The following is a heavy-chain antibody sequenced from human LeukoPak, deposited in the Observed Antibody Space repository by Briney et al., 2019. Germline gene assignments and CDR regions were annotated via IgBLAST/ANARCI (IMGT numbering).Heavy chain of an antibody. CDR3: ARDRWAAAGTGWFDP. Sequence: SVKVSCKASGGTFSSYAISWVRQAPGQGLEWMGRIIPILGIANYAQKFQGRVTITADESTSTAYMELSSQRSEDTAVYYCARDRWAAAGTGWFDPWGQGTLVTVSS. V-gene: IGHV1-69*04. D-gene: IGHD6-13*01. CDR2: IIPILGIA. CDR1: GGTFSSYA. J-gene: IGHJ5*02.